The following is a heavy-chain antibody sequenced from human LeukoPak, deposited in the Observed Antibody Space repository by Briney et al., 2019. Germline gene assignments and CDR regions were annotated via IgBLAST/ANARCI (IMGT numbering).Heavy chain of an antibody. V-gene: IGHV4-34*01. Sequence: SETLSLTCAVYGGSFSGYYWSWIRQPPGKGLEWIGEINHSGSTNYNPSLKSRVTISVDTSKNQFSLKLSSVAAADTAVYYCATVTGAAFDYWGQGTLVTVSS. CDR3: ATVTGAAFDY. D-gene: IGHD1-14*01. CDR2: INHSGST. J-gene: IGHJ4*02. CDR1: GGSFSGYY.